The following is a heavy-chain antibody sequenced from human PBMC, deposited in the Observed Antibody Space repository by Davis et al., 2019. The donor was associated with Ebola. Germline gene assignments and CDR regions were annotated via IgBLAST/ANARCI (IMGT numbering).Heavy chain of an antibody. Sequence: SETLSLTCAVYGGSFSGYYWSWIRQPPGKGLEWIGEINHSGSTNYNPSLKSRVTISVDTSKNQFSLKLSSVTAADTAVYYCARGDWLYYYGMDVWGKGPRSPSPQ. CDR3: ARGDWLYYYGMDV. CDR1: GGSFSGYY. J-gene: IGHJ6*01. D-gene: IGHD2-21*01. V-gene: IGHV4-34*01. CDR2: INHSGST.